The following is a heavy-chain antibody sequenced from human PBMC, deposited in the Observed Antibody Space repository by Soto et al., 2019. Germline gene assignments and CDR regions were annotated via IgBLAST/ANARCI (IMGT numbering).Heavy chain of an antibody. CDR3: AKLPLYGSSSHPLDY. Sequence: GGSLRLSCAASGFTFSSFAMSWVRQAPGKGLEWVSFISGSGDSTYYADSVKGRFTVSRDNAKNTVSLQMSSLRAEDTAIYYCAKLPLYGSSSHPLDYWGQGTLVTVSS. V-gene: IGHV3-23*01. CDR2: ISGSGDST. CDR1: GFTFSSFA. J-gene: IGHJ4*02. D-gene: IGHD6-6*01.